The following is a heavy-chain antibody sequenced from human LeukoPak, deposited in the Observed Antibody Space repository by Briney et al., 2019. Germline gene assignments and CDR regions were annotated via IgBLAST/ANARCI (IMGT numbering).Heavy chain of an antibody. CDR2: INHSGST. Sequence: SETLSLTCAVYGGSFSGYYWSWIRRPPGKGLKWIGEINHSGSTIYNPSLKSRVTISVDTSKNQFSLKLSSVTAADTAVYYCARGRSVVPAAIFRGSWFDPWGQGTLVTVSS. J-gene: IGHJ5*02. V-gene: IGHV4-34*01. CDR3: ARGRSVVPAAIFRGSWFDP. D-gene: IGHD2-2*02. CDR1: GGSFSGYY.